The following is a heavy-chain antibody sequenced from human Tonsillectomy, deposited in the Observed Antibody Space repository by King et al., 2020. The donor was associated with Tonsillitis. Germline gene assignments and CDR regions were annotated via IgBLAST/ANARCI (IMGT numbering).Heavy chain of an antibody. CDR1: GFTFSSYS. V-gene: IGHV3-48*01. CDR3: ARDSCSSTSCPLPGMDV. Sequence: VQLVESGGGLVQPGGSLRLSCAASGFTFSSYSMNWVRQAPGKGLEWVSYISSSSSTIYYADSVMGRFTISRDNAKNSLYLQMNSLRAEETAVYYCARDSCSSTSCPLPGMDVWGQGTTVTVSS. D-gene: IGHD2-2*01. J-gene: IGHJ6*02. CDR2: ISSSSSTI.